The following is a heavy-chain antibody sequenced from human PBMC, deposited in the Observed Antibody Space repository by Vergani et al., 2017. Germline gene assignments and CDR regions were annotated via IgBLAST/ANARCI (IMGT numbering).Heavy chain of an antibody. CDR1: GFTFSSYW. V-gene: IGHV3-74*01. J-gene: IGHJ6*02. Sequence: EVQLVESGGGLVQPGGSLRLSCAASGFTFSSYWMHWVRQAPGKGLVWVSRINSDGSSTSYADSVKGRFTISRDNAKNSLYLQMNSLRAEDTAVYYCAKGKYNWNYADVWGQGTTVTVSS. D-gene: IGHD1-7*01. CDR3: AKGKYNWNYADV. CDR2: INSDGSST.